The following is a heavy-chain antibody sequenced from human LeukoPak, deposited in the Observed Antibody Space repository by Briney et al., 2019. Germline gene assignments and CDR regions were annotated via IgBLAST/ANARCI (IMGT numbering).Heavy chain of an antibody. CDR2: IYSSGST. CDR1: GGSISSGSYY. D-gene: IGHD6-13*01. V-gene: IGHV4-61*02. CDR3: ARGGGAAPYDY. Sequence: PSETLSLTCTVSGGSISSGSYYWSWIRQPAGKGLEWIGRIYSSGSTNYNPSLKSRVAISGDTFKNQFSLRLGSVTAADTDVYYCARGGGAAPYDYWGLGTQVTVSS. J-gene: IGHJ4*02.